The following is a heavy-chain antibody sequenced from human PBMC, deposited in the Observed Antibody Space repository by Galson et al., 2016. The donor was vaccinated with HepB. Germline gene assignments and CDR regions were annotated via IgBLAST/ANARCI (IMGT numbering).Heavy chain of an antibody. CDR1: GLTFSSFA. V-gene: IGHV3-23*01. CDR3: VKGGLSSGWAEY. Sequence: SLRLSCAASGLTFSSFAMSWVRQSPGKGLEWLSSISGTDGGTYYAGSVKGRFTISRDFSKNTLSLQMNSLSAEDTAVYYCVKGGLSSGWAEYWGQGTLVTVSS. CDR2: ISGTDGGT. J-gene: IGHJ4*02. D-gene: IGHD6-19*01.